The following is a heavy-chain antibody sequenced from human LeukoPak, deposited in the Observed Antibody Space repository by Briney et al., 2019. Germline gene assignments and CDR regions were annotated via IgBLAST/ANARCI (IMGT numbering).Heavy chain of an antibody. CDR3: TRVAAAGFLDR. Sequence: KPGGSLRLSCAASGFTFTNAWMSWVRQAPGKGLEWVGRIKSKTDGGTTDYAAPVKGRFTISRDDSKNTLYLQMNSLNTEDTAVYYCTRVAAAGFLDRWGQGTLVTVSS. V-gene: IGHV3-15*01. D-gene: IGHD6-13*01. CDR1: GFTFTNAW. J-gene: IGHJ4*02. CDR2: IKSKTDGGTT.